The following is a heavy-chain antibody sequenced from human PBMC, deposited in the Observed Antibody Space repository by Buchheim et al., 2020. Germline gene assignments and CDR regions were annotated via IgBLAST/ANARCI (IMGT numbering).Heavy chain of an antibody. J-gene: IGHJ5*02. CDR3: ARGYYDFRSGYWRGNNWFDP. CDR2: INHRGST. Sequence: QVQLQQWGAGLLKPADTLSLTCAVYGGSFSGYYWGWIRQPPGKGLEWIGEINHRGSTNYNPALKSRVTISVDTSKNQFSMKLSSVTAADTAVYYWARGYYDFRSGYWRGNNWFDPWGQGTL. V-gene: IGHV4-34*01. CDR1: GGSFSGYY. D-gene: IGHD3-3*01.